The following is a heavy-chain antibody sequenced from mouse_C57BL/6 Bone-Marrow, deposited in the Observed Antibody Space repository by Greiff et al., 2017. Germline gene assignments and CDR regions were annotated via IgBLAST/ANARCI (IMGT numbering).Heavy chain of an antibody. CDR1: GYSFTGYY. J-gene: IGHJ1*03. CDR2: INPSTGGT. V-gene: IGHV1-42*01. CDR3: ARSPTVVDWYFDV. D-gene: IGHD1-1*01. Sequence: EVKLVESGPELVKPGASVKISCKASGYSFTGYYMNWVKQSPEKSLEWIGEINPSTGGTTYNQKFKAKATLTVDKSSSTAYMQLKSLTSEDSAVYDCARSPTVVDWYFDVWGTGTTVTVSS.